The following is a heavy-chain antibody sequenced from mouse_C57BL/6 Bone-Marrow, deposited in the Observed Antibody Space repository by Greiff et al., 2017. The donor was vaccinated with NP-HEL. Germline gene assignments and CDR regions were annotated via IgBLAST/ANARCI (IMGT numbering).Heavy chain of an antibody. J-gene: IGHJ2*01. V-gene: IGHV5-6*02. CDR2: ISSGGSYT. Sequence: EVKLVESGGDLVKPGGSLKLSCAASGFTFSSYGMSWVRQTPDKRLEWVATISSGGSYTYYPDSVKGRFTISRDNAKNTLYLQMSSLKSEDTAMYYCARRAHYYGSSLDYWGQGTTLTVSS. CDR1: GFTFSSYG. D-gene: IGHD1-1*01. CDR3: ARRAHYYGSSLDY.